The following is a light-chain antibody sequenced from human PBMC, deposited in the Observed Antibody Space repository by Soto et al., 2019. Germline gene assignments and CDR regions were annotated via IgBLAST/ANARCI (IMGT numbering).Light chain of an antibody. Sequence: EIVLTHSPATLSLSPGEIATLSCRASQSVGSSYLAWYQQKPGQAPRLLIYGASNKATGIPDRFSGSGSGTDFTRTISRLDPEDFAVYYCQQYGRSSLTFGGGTKVDIK. CDR1: QSVGSSY. V-gene: IGKV3-20*01. CDR2: GAS. J-gene: IGKJ4*01. CDR3: QQYGRSSLT.